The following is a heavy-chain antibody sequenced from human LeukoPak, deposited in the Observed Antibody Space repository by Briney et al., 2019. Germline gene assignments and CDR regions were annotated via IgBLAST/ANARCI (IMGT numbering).Heavy chain of an antibody. J-gene: IGHJ4*02. CDR3: ASLRSGSYTYFDY. CDR1: GFTFSTYG. V-gene: IGHV3-23*01. D-gene: IGHD3-10*02. Sequence: GGSLRLFCAASGFTFSTYGMGWVRQAPGKGLEWVSAISSGGGGTYYADSVKGRFTISRDNSKNTLYLQVSSLRAEDTAVYFCASLRSGSYTYFDYWGQGTLVTVSS. CDR2: ISSGGGGT.